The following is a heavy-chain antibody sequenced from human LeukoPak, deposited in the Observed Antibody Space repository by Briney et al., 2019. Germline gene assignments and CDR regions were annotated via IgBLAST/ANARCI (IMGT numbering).Heavy chain of an antibody. V-gene: IGHV1-24*01. CDR3: ASVLRFLEWSFLQH. CDR1: GYTLTELS. CDR2: FDPEDGET. D-gene: IGHD3-3*01. Sequence: ASVKVSCKISGYTLTELSMHWVRQAPGKGLEWMGGFDPEDGETIYAQKFQGRATMTEDTSTDTAYMELSSLRSEDTAVYYCASVLRFLEWSFLQHWGQGTLVTVSS. J-gene: IGHJ1*01.